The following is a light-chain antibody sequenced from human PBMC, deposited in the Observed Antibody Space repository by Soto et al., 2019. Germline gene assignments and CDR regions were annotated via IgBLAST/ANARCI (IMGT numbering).Light chain of an antibody. J-gene: IGKJ5*01. CDR2: DAS. CDR3: QQRSNWEIT. Sequence: EIVLTQSPATLSLSPGERATLSCRASQSVSSYLAWYQQKPGQAPRLLIYDASNGATGIPARFSGSGSGTDFTLTISSLEPEEFAVYYCQQRSNWEITFGQGTRLEIK. V-gene: IGKV3-11*01. CDR1: QSVSSY.